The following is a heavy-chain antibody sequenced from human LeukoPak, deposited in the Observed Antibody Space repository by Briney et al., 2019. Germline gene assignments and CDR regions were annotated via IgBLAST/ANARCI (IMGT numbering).Heavy chain of an antibody. CDR1: GFTFDTYA. CDR3: ARANGDSWFDP. J-gene: IGHJ5*02. V-gene: IGHV3-23*01. CDR2: LTGRGDTT. D-gene: IGHD4-17*01. Sequence: GGSLRLSCAASGFTFDTYAMAWVRQAPGKGLQWVSTLTGRGDTTYYAESVKGRFTISRDNAKNSLYLQMNSLRAEDTALYYCARANGDSWFDPWGQGTLVTVSS.